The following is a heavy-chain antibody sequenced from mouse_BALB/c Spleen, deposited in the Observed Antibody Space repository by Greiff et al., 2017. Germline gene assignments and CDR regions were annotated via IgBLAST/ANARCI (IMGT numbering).Heavy chain of an antibody. CDR1: GYTFTDYA. CDR3: ARGGARATLAWFAY. V-gene: IGHV1S137*01. J-gene: IGHJ3*01. CDR2: ISTYYGDA. D-gene: IGHD3-1*01. Sequence: QVQLKQSGAELVRPGVSVKISCKGSGYTFTDYAMHWVKQSHAKSLEWIGVISTYYGDASYNQKFKGKATMTVDKSSSTAYMELARLTSEDSAIYYCARGGARATLAWFAYWGQGTLVTVSA.